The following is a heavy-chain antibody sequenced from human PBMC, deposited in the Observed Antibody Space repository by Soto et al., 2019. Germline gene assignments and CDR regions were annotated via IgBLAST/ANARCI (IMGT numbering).Heavy chain of an antibody. D-gene: IGHD4-17*01. Sequence: SETLSLTCAVSSGSISSSHWWSWVRQPPGKGLEWIGEIYHSGSANYNPSLKGRLTMSVDKSKNQFSLKLTSVTAADTAVYFCARMTTVTHFDCWGQGTLVTVSS. V-gene: IGHV4-4*02. CDR2: IYHSGSA. CDR3: ARMTTVTHFDC. CDR1: SGSISSSHW. J-gene: IGHJ4*02.